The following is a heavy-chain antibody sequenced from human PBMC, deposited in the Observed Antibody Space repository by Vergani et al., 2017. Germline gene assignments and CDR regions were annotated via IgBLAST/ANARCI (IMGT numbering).Heavy chain of an antibody. CDR1: GFSFSSYW. V-gene: IGHV3-7*01. Sequence: EAQLVESGGDLVQPGGSLRLSCVGSGFSFSSYWVSWVRQAPGKGLEWVANIKQDEREKYYGDSVKGRFTISRDNAKNSVFLQMSSLRVEDTAVYYCARDWTKGGSRDMDLWGKGTTVIVSS. CDR3: ARDWTKGGSRDMDL. D-gene: IGHD3/OR15-3a*01. J-gene: IGHJ6*03. CDR2: IKQDEREK.